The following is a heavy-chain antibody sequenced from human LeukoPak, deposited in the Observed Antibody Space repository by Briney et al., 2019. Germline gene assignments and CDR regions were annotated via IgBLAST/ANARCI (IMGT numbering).Heavy chain of an antibody. CDR3: ATADGSGRNPGGFDY. CDR1: GYTLTELS. J-gene: IGHJ4*02. Sequence: ASVKVSCKVSGYTLTELSMHWVRQAPGKGLEWMGGFDPEDGETIYAQKFQGRVTMTEDTSTDTAYMELSSLRSEDTAVYYCATADGSGRNPGGFDYWGQGTLVTVSS. CDR2: FDPEDGET. V-gene: IGHV1-24*01. D-gene: IGHD3-10*01.